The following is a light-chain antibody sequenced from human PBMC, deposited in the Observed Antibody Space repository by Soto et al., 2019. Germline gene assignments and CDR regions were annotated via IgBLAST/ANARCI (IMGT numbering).Light chain of an antibody. CDR3: QQYGSSGT. CDR2: GAS. V-gene: IGKV3-20*01. Sequence: EIVLTHSPGTLSLSPGERATLSCRASQSVTNNYLAWYQQKPGQAPRLLIYGASNRATGIPGRFSGSGSGTDFPLTISRLEPEDSAVYYCQQYGSSGTFGQGTKVDIK. CDR1: QSVTNNY. J-gene: IGKJ1*01.